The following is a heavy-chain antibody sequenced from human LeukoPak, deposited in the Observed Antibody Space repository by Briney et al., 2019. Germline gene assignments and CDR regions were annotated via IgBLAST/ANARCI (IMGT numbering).Heavy chain of an antibody. CDR1: GFTFSSYW. Sequence: PGGSLRLSCAASGFTFSSYWMSWVRRAPGKGLEWVANIKQDGSEKYYVDSVKGRFTISRDKAKNSLYLQMKSLRAEDTAVYYCARGQSTPYSSSSYYFDYWGQGTLVTVSS. V-gene: IGHV3-7*01. CDR3: ARGQSTPYSSSSYYFDY. D-gene: IGHD6-6*01. CDR2: IKQDGSEK. J-gene: IGHJ4*02.